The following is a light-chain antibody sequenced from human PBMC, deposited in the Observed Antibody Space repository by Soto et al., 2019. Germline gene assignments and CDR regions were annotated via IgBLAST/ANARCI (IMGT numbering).Light chain of an antibody. CDR2: DVS. CDR1: NSDIGGYNY. Sequence: QSALTQPASVSGSPGQSITISCTGTNSDIGGYNYVSWYQQHPDKAPKLMIYDVSYRPSGVSDRFSGSKSGYTASLTISGLQAEDEADYYCSSYTSTSTPYVFGTGTKVTVL. CDR3: SSYTSTSTPYV. J-gene: IGLJ1*01. V-gene: IGLV2-14*01.